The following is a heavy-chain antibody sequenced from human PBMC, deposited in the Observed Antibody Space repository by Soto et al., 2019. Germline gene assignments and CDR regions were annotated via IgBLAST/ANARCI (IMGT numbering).Heavy chain of an antibody. J-gene: IGHJ6*02. CDR3: ARRLEMATIGDYYYYGMDV. CDR1: GYTFTSYD. V-gene: IGHV1-8*01. CDR2: MNPNSGNT. Sequence: GASVKVSCKASGYTFTSYDINWVRQATGQGLEWMGWMNPNSGNTGYAQKFQGRVTMTRNTSISTAYMELSSLRSEDTAVYYCARRLEMATIGDYYYYGMDVWGQGTTVTVSS. D-gene: IGHD5-12*01.